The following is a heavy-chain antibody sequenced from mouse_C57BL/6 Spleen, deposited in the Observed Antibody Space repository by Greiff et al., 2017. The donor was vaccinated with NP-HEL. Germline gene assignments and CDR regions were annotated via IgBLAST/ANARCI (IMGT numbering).Heavy chain of an antibody. J-gene: IGHJ4*01. D-gene: IGHD2-13*01. V-gene: IGHV2-5*01. Sequence: VKLQESGPGLVQPSQSLSITCTVSGFSLTSYGVHWVRQSPGKGLEWLGVIWRGGSTDYNAAFMSRLSITKDNSKRQVFFKMKGLRADDTAIYNSAKEGRGGDMDDWGKGTSVTVSS. CDR2: IWRGGST. CDR3: AKEGRGGDMDD. CDR1: GFSLTSYG.